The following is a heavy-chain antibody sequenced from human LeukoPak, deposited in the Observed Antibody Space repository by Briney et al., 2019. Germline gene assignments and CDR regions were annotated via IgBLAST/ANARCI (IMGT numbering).Heavy chain of an antibody. CDR3: ANGYCTNGVCYPYYYYYMDV. J-gene: IGHJ6*03. Sequence: GGSLRLSCAASGFTFSSYEMNWVRQAPGKGLEWVSYISSSGSTIYYADSVKGRFTISRDNSKNTLYLQMNSLRAEDTAVYYCANGYCTNGVCYPYYYYYMDVWGKGTTVTVSS. CDR2: ISSSGSTI. V-gene: IGHV3-48*03. CDR1: GFTFSSYE. D-gene: IGHD2-8*01.